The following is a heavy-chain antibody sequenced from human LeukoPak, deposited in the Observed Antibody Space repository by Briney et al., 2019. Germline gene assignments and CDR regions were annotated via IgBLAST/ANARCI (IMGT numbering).Heavy chain of an antibody. Sequence: HWASVKVSCKASGGTFSSHAISWVRQAPGQGLEWMGGIIPIFGTANYAQKFQGRVTITADESTSTAYMELRSLRSDDTAVYYCARDTPIAGGYDYEDYWGQGTLVTVSS. CDR1: GGTFSSHA. D-gene: IGHD5-12*01. J-gene: IGHJ4*02. CDR2: IIPIFGTA. V-gene: IGHV1-69*13. CDR3: ARDTPIAGGYDYEDY.